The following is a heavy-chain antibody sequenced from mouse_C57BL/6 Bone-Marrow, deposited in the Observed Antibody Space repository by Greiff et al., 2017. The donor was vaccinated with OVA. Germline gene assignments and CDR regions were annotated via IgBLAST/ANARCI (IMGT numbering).Heavy chain of an antibody. J-gene: IGHJ4*01. V-gene: IGHV10-1*01. CDR1: GFSFNTYA. CDR3: VRQGYYAMDY. Sequence: EADGGLVQPKGSLKLSCAASGFSFNTYAMNWVRQAPGKGLEWVARIRSKSNNYATYYADSVKDRFTISRDDSESMLYLQMNNLKTEDTAMYYCVRQGYYAMDYWGQGTSVTVSS. CDR2: IRSKSNNYAT.